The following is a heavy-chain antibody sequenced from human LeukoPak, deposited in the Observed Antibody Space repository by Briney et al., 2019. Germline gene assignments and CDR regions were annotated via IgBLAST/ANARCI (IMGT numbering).Heavy chain of an antibody. CDR2: ISERGGST. CDR3: AKRGIVIRAVIIIGFHKEAYYFDY. Sequence: GGSLRLSCVVSGITLSNYGMSWVRQAPGKGLEWVSGISERGGSTNYADSVKGRFIISRDTSKNTVYLQMNSLRVEDTAVCFCAKRGIVIRAVIIIGFHKEAYYFDYWGQGILVTVSS. CDR1: GITLSNYG. D-gene: IGHD3-10*01. J-gene: IGHJ4*02. V-gene: IGHV3-23*01.